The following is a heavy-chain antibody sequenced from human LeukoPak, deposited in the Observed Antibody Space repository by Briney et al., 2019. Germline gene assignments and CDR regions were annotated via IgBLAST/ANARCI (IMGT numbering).Heavy chain of an antibody. CDR3: AKDILLPLSVPDP. J-gene: IGHJ5*02. V-gene: IGHV1-18*01. CDR1: GYDFDFYG. Sequence: ASVKVSCKASGYDFDFYGISWLRQAPGQGLEWMGYISAFNGSTHYAQKFQGRVTLTTDASTYTAYMELTSLRSDDTAVYFCAKDILLPLSVPDPWGQGTLVTVSS. CDR2: ISAFNGST. D-gene: IGHD1-14*01.